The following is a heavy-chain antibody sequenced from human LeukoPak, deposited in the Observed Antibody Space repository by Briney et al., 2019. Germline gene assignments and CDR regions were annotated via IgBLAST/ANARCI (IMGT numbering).Heavy chain of an antibody. J-gene: IGHJ4*02. CDR1: GCSISSYY. Sequence: SETLSLTCTVSGCSISSYYWSWIRQPAGKGLEWIGRIYTSGSTNYNPSLKSRATMSVDTSKNQFSLKLSSVTAAETAVYYCAGHHPRNTVDFWGQGTLVTVSS. CDR2: IYTSGST. D-gene: IGHD2/OR15-2a*01. CDR3: AGHHPRNTVDF. V-gene: IGHV4-4*07.